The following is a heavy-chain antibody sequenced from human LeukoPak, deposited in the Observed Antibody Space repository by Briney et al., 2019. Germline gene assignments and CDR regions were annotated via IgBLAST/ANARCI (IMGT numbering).Heavy chain of an antibody. D-gene: IGHD5-18*01. J-gene: IGHJ6*03. CDR3: ARDRGYSYGYYYYYMDV. Sequence: PGGSLRLSCAASGFTFSDYYMCWIRQAPGQGLGWVSYISSSGSTINYADSVKGRFTISRDNAKNSLYLQMNSLTAEDTAVYYCARDRGYSYGYYYYYMDVWGKGTTVTVSS. CDR2: ISSSGSTI. V-gene: IGHV3-11*04. CDR1: GFTFSDYY.